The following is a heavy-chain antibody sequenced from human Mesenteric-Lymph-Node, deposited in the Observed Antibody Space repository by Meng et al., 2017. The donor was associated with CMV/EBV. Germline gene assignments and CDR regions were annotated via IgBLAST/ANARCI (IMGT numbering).Heavy chain of an antibody. CDR2: IYYSGST. CDR3: ARVVLDIAAAGLLE. V-gene: IGHV4-39*01. CDR1: GGSISSSSYY. D-gene: IGHD6-13*01. Sequence: GSLRLSCTVSGGSISSSSYYWGWIRQPPGKGLEWIGSIYYSGSTYYNPSLKSRVTISVDTSKNQFSLRLTSVTAADTAVYYCARVVLDIAAAGLLEWGRGTLVTVSS. J-gene: IGHJ4*02.